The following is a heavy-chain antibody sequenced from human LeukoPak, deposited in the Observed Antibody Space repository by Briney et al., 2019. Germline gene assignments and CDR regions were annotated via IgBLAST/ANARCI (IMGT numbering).Heavy chain of an antibody. V-gene: IGHV3-30-3*01. D-gene: IGHD5-24*01. Sequence: GGCLRLSCAASGFTFSSYAMHWVRQAPGKGLEWVAVISYDGSNKYYADSVKGRFTISRDNSKNTLYLQMNSLRAEDTAVYYCAREFRRDGDAFDIWGQGTMVTVSS. CDR2: ISYDGSNK. CDR3: AREFRRDGDAFDI. CDR1: GFTFSSYA. J-gene: IGHJ3*02.